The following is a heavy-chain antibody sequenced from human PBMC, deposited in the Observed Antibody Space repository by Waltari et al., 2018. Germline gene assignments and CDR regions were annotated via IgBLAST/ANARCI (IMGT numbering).Heavy chain of an antibody. Sequence: QVQLVESGGGVVQPGRSLRLSCAVSGFTFSSYGMHWVRQAPGEGLEGVSAIWFDGSSKYYADSVKGRFTISRDNSKNTLFLQMNSLRAEDTAMYYCAKDTGRYYYYMDVWGKGTTVTVSS. V-gene: IGHV3-30*18. J-gene: IGHJ6*03. D-gene: IGHD4-17*01. CDR3: AKDTGRYYYYMDV. CDR2: IWFDGSSK. CDR1: GFTFSSYG.